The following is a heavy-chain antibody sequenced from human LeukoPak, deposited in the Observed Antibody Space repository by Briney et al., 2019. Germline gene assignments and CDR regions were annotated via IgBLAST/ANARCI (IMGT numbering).Heavy chain of an antibody. D-gene: IGHD6-6*01. CDR1: GYTFTSYG. CDR3: ARLDEYSSSSRYYGMDV. J-gene: IGHJ6*02. V-gene: IGHV1-69*13. CDR2: IIPILGTA. Sequence: GASVKVSCKASGYTFTSYGISWVRQAPGQGLEWMGGIIPILGTANYAQKFQGRVTITADESTSTAYMELSSLRSEDTAVYYCARLDEYSSSSRYYGMDVWGQGTTVTVSS.